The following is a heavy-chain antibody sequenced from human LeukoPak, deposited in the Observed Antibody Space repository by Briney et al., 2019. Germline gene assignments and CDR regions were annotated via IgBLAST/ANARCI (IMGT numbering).Heavy chain of an antibody. CDR3: ARDRKFGSGSDNPPFDQ. Sequence: GGSLRLSCAASGFTFSSYVMHWVRQAPGQGLEWVAAIWYAGSIEYYTASVKGRFTISRDNSKNTLYLQMNSLRAEDTAVYYCARDRKFGSGSDNPPFDQWGQGTLVTVSS. V-gene: IGHV3-33*01. D-gene: IGHD3-10*01. CDR1: GFTFSSYV. CDR2: IWYAGSIE. J-gene: IGHJ4*02.